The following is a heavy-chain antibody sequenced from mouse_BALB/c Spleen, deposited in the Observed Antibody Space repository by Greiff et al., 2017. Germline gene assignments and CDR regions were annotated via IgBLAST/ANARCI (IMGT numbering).Heavy chain of an antibody. J-gene: IGHJ3*01. CDR2: IYPGDGDT. V-gene: IGHV1-80*01. D-gene: IGHD2-4*01. CDR1: GYAFSSYW. CDR3: AREEGMITTTGFAY. Sequence: QVQLQQSGAELVKPGSSVKISCKASGYAFSSYWMNWVKQRPGQGLEWIGQIYPGDGDTNYNGKFKGKATLTADKSSSTAYMQLSSLTSEDSAVYFCAREEGMITTTGFAYWGQGTLVTVSA.